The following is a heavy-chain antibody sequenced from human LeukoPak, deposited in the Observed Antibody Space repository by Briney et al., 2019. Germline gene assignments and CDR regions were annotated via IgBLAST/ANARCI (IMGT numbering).Heavy chain of an antibody. CDR3: ARDHAYAFDI. CDR1: GFTFNSYT. Sequence: GGSLRLSCVASGFTFNSYTMNWARQAPGKGLEWISYIRSSDGTMSYADSVKGRFTISTDNAKNPLFLQMNSLSAEDTAVYYCARDHAYAFDIWGQGTMVTVSS. V-gene: IGHV3-48*01. CDR2: IRSSDGTM. J-gene: IGHJ3*02.